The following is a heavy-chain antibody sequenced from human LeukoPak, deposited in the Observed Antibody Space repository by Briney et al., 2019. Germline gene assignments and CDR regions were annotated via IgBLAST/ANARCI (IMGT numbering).Heavy chain of an antibody. J-gene: IGHJ5*02. V-gene: IGHV4-59*01. Sequence: SETLSLTCTVSGGSLSSYYWSWIRQPPGKGLEWIGYIYYSGSTNYNLSLKSRVTISVDTSKNQFSLKLSSVTAADTAVYYCARFDDYGDYVSSGFDPWGQGTLVTVSS. CDR1: GGSLSSYY. D-gene: IGHD4-17*01. CDR2: IYYSGST. CDR3: ARFDDYGDYVSSGFDP.